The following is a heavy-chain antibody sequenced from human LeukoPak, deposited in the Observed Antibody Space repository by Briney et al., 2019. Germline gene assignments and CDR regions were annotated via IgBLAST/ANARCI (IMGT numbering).Heavy chain of an antibody. CDR3: ARARYLRYYYGSGSYPYYYYGMDV. D-gene: IGHD3-10*01. CDR2: IYTSGST. J-gene: IGHJ6*02. CDR1: GGSISSYY. Sequence: SETLSLTCTVSGGSISSYYWSWIRQPAGKGLEWIGRIYTSGSTNYNPSLKSRVTMSVDTSKNQFSLKLSSVTAADTAVHYCARARYLRYYYGSGSYPYYYYGMDVWGQGTTVTVSS. V-gene: IGHV4-4*07.